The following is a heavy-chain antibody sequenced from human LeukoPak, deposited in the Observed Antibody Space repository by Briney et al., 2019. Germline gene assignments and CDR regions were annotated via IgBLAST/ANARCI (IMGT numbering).Heavy chain of an antibody. CDR3: AKTNGYYSD. CDR1: GFTFSSYG. J-gene: IGHJ4*02. CDR2: ISGSGGTT. V-gene: IGHV3-23*01. Sequence: GGSLRLSCAASGFTFSSYGMNWVRQAPGKGLEWVSGISGSGGTTYYADSVKGRLTISRDNSKNSLSLQVSSLRAEDTAVYYCAKTNGYYSDWGQGTLVTVSS. D-gene: IGHD3-22*01.